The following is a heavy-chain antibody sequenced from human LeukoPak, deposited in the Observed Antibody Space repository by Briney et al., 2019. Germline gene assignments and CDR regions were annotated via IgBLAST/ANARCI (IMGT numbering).Heavy chain of an antibody. D-gene: IGHD3-16*02. V-gene: IGHV3-74*01. CDR1: GFTFSDYW. Sequence: GGSLRLSCAASGFTFSDYWMHWVRQAPGKGLVWVSRINSDGSSTSYADSVKGRFTISRDNAKNTLYLQMNSLRAEDTAVYYCARDQASDYVWGSYRPYYFDYWGQGTLVTVSS. CDR2: INSDGSST. J-gene: IGHJ4*02. CDR3: ARDQASDYVWGSYRPYYFDY.